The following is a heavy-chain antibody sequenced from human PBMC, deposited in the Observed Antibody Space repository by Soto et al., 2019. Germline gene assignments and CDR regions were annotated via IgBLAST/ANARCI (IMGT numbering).Heavy chain of an antibody. CDR3: AAEGSGSYYSEYYGMDV. CDR2: ISAYNGNT. Sequence: ASVKVSCKASGYTFTSYGISWVRQAPGQGLEWMGWISAYNGNTNYAQKLQERVTMTRDMSTSTAYMELSSLRSEDTAVYYCAAEGSGSYYSEYYGMDVWGQGTTVTVSS. J-gene: IGHJ6*02. CDR1: GYTFTSYG. V-gene: IGHV1-18*01. D-gene: IGHD1-26*01.